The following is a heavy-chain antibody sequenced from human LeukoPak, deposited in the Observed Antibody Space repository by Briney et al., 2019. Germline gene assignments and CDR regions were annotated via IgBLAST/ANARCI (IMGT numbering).Heavy chain of an antibody. Sequence: SETLSLTCTVSGGSISTYYWSWIRQPPGKGLEWIGYIYHSGSTYYNPSLKSRVTISVDTSKNQFSLKLSSVTAADTAVYYCARRQGSFGYYSDYWGQGTLVTVSS. D-gene: IGHD1-26*01. J-gene: IGHJ4*02. V-gene: IGHV4-59*08. CDR2: IYHSGST. CDR3: ARRQGSFGYYSDY. CDR1: GGSISTYY.